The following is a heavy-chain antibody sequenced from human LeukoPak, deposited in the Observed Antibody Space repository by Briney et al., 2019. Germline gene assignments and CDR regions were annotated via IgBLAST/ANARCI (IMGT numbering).Heavy chain of an antibody. V-gene: IGHV5-51*01. J-gene: IGHJ4*02. CDR1: GYSLTNYW. D-gene: IGHD1-26*01. CDR2: IYPGDSDT. Sequence: GESLKISCKGSGYSLTNYWIGWVRQTPGQGLEWMGIIYPGDSDTRYSPSFQGQVTISADKSISTAYLQWSSLKASDTAMYYCARHRGRYSDYWGQGTLVTVSS. CDR3: ARHRGRYSDY.